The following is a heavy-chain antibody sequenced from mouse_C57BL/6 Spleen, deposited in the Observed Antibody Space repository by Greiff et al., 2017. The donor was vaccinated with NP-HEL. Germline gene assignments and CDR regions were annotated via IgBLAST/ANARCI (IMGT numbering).Heavy chain of an antibody. CDR3: TAAVTTYYAMDY. CDR1: GFTFSNYW. Sequence: EVKVEESGGGLVQPGGSMKLSCVASGFTFSNYWMNWVRQSPEKGLEWVAQIRLKSDNYATHYAESVKGRFTISRDDSKSSVYLQMNNLRAEDTGIYYCTAAVTTYYAMDYWGQGTSVTVSS. CDR2: IRLKSDNYAT. V-gene: IGHV6-3*01. D-gene: IGHD2-2*01. J-gene: IGHJ4*01.